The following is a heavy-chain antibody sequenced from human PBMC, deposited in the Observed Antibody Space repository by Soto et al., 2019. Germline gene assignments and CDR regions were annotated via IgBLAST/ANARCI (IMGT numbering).Heavy chain of an antibody. CDR1: GGTFSNYA. CDR2: IIPIFGTA. V-gene: IGHV1-69*13. J-gene: IGHJ6*02. CDR3: ARGAIFGVVITHYYYGMDV. Sequence: SVKVSCKASGGTFSNYAISWVRQAPGQGLEWMGGIIPIFGTANYAQKFQGRVTITADESTSTAYMELSSLRSEDTAVYYCARGAIFGVVITHYYYGMDVWGQGTTVTVS. D-gene: IGHD3-3*01.